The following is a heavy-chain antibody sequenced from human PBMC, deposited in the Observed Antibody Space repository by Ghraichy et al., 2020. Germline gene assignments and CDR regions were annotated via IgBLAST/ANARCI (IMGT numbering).Heavy chain of an antibody. J-gene: IGHJ4*02. CDR1: GYTFTSYA. D-gene: IGHD2-21*02. CDR2: INAGNGNT. V-gene: IGHV1-3*01. CDR3: AGDVDIVVMTAIGNY. Sequence: ASVKVSCKASGYTFTSYAMHWVRQAPGQRLEWMGWINAGNGNTKYSQKFQGRVTITRDTSASTAYMELSSLRSEDTAVYYCAGDVDIVVMTAIGNYWGQGTLVTFSS.